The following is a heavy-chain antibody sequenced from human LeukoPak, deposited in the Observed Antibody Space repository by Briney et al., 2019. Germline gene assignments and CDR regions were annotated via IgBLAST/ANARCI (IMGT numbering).Heavy chain of an antibody. Sequence: PSETLSLTCAVSGYSISSGYYWGWIRQPPGKGLEWIGSIYHSGSTYYNPSLKSRVTISVDTSKNQFSLKLSSVTAADTAVYDCARHLREYSYGHGSYYWGQGTLVTVSS. CDR2: IYHSGST. J-gene: IGHJ4*02. D-gene: IGHD5-18*01. CDR1: GYSISSGYY. V-gene: IGHV4-38-2*01. CDR3: ARHLREYSYGHGSYY.